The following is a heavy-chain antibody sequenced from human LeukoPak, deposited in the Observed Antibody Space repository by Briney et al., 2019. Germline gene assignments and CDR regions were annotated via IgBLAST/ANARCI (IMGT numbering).Heavy chain of an antibody. CDR2: IYYSGST. CDR1: GGSISSYY. CDR3: AREGGSIQLRSYYFDY. D-gene: IGHD5-18*01. Sequence: SETLSLTCTVSGGSISSYYWSWLRQPPGKGLEGLGYIYYSGSTNYNPSLKSRVTISVDTSKNQYSLKLSSVTAADTAVYYCAREGGSIQLRSYYFDYWGQGTLVTVSS. J-gene: IGHJ4*02. V-gene: IGHV4-59*01.